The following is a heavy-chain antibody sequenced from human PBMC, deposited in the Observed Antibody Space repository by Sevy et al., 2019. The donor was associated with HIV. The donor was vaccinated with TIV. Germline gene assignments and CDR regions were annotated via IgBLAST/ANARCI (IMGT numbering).Heavy chain of an antibody. CDR2: INEDGSRL. CDR1: RFTFSDSW. V-gene: IGHV3-7*01. CDR3: ARDRAYSALDY. D-gene: IGHD5-18*01. Sequence: RGSLRLSCVASRFTFSDSWMTWVRQAPGKGLERIAFINEDGSRLGYVDSVRGRFTISRENTKNSLYLQMNSLRAEDTAVYFCARDRAYSALDYWGQGTLVTVSS. J-gene: IGHJ4*02.